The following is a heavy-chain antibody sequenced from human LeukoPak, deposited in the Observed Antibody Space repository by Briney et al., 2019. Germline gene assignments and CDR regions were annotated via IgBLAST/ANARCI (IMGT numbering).Heavy chain of an antibody. CDR3: ARGLGSYQSDY. Sequence: GGSLRLSCAASGFTFSSYSMKWVRQAPGKGLEWVSFISSSTSYIYYADSVKGRFTISRDNAKNSLYLQMNSLRAEGTAVYYCARGLGSYQSDYWGQGTLVTVSS. CDR1: GFTFSSYS. J-gene: IGHJ4*02. CDR2: ISSSTSYI. D-gene: IGHD1-26*01. V-gene: IGHV3-21*01.